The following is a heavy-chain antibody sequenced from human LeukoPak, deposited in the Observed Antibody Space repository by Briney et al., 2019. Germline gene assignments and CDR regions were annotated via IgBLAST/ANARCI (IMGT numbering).Heavy chain of an antibody. J-gene: IGHJ4*02. D-gene: IGHD4-17*01. CDR1: GFTFSSYG. CDR2: IRQDGSQK. V-gene: IGHV3-7*01. CDR3: ARESGSVTSEVDFDY. Sequence: GALRLSCAASGFTFSSYGMSWVRQAPGKGLEWVATIRQDGSQKYYVDSVKGRFTISRDNAKNSLYLQMNSLRAEDTAVYYCARESGSVTSEVDFDYWGQGTLVTVSS.